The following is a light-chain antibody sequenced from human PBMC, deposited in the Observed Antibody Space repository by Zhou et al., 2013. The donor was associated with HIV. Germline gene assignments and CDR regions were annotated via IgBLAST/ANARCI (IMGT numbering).Light chain of an antibody. Sequence: EIVMTQSPATLSVSPGERATLSCRASQSVSSNLAWYQQQPGQAPRLLIYGASTRATGIPARFSGSGSGTEFTLTISSLQPEDFATYYCQQLNTYPRALTFGGGTKVEIK. CDR3: QQLNTYPRALT. CDR1: QSVSSN. V-gene: IGKV3-15*01. CDR2: GAS. J-gene: IGKJ4*01.